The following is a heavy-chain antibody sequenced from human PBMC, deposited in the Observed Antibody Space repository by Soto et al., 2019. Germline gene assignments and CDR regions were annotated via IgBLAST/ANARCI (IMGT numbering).Heavy chain of an antibody. D-gene: IGHD2-2*03. CDR2: IWYDGSNK. V-gene: IGHV3-33*01. J-gene: IGHJ6*02. CDR1: GVTFSSYG. Sequence: PEGSLRLSCAASGVTFSSYGMHWVRQAPGKGLEWVAVIWYDGSNKYYADSVKGRFTISRDNSKNTLYLQMNSLRAEDTSVYYCARDWIGLYYYGMDVWGQGTTVTVAS. CDR3: ARDWIGLYYYGMDV.